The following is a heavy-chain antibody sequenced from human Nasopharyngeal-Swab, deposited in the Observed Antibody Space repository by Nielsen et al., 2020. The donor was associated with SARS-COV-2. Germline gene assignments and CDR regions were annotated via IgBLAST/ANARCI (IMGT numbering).Heavy chain of an antibody. CDR2: SSRGNDDT. D-gene: IGHD1-26*01. J-gene: IGHJ4*02. Sequence: ASVNVSCKASGYSFTSYPIHCVRQAPGQRLEWMGWSSRGNDDTRYSEKFQGRVTFTRDASATTAYIELSSLTSEDTAVYYCARDSGRGLGYFDFWGQGTLVTVSS. CDR3: ARDSGRGLGYFDF. CDR1: GYSFTSYP. V-gene: IGHV1-3*01.